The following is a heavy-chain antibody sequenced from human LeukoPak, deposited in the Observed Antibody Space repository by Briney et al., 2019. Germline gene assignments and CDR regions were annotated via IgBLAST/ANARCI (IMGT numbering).Heavy chain of an antibody. CDR2: IKSIGSGGTT. CDR1: GFTFRDAW. CDR3: AADTPGIPAQIDY. J-gene: IGHJ4*02. Sequence: AGSLSLSCAASGFTFRDAWMSWVRQVPGQGLEWVARIKSIGSGGTTDYPPPVKGRFTISRDDSRNTLYLQMSGLKTEDTAVYYCAADTPGIPAQIDYWGRGTLVTVSS. D-gene: IGHD2-2*01. V-gene: IGHV3-15*01.